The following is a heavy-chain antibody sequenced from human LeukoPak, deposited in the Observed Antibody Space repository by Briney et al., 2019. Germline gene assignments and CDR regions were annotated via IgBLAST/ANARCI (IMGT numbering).Heavy chain of an antibody. J-gene: IGHJ4*02. D-gene: IGHD5-18*01. CDR1: GGSISSYY. CDR2: IYYSGST. Sequence: SETLSLTCTVSGGSISSYYWSWIRQPPGKGLEWIGYIYYSGSTNYNPSLKSRVTISVDTSKNQFSLKLSSVTADDTAVYYCATVGIVDTAMITYFDYWGQGTLVTVSS. CDR3: ATVGIVDTAMITYFDY. V-gene: IGHV4-59*01.